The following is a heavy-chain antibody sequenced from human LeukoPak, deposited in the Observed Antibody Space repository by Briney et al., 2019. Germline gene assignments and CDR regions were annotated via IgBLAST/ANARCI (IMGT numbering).Heavy chain of an antibody. J-gene: IGHJ6*02. Sequence: GGSLRLSCAASGFTFSSYSMNWVRQAPGKGPEWVSSISSSSSYIYYADSVKGRFTISRDNAKNSLYLQMNSLRAEDTAVYYCARRDGTRAPAVWGQGTTVTVSS. D-gene: IGHD5-24*01. CDR3: ARRDGTRAPAV. CDR1: GFTFSSYS. CDR2: ISSSSSYI. V-gene: IGHV3-21*01.